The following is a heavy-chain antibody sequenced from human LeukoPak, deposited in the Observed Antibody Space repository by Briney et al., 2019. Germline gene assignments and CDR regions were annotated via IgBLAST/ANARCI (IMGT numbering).Heavy chain of an antibody. V-gene: IGHV3-23*01. CDR3: AKGTIAVAGTDLDY. Sequence: TGGSLRLSCAASEFTFGDYAMGWVRQGPGKGLEWVSAISGNGVSTFYADSVRGRFTISRDNSKNTLYLQMNSLRAEDTAVYYCAKGTIAVAGTDLDYWGQGTLVTVSS. J-gene: IGHJ4*02. CDR2: ISGNGVST. D-gene: IGHD6-19*01. CDR1: EFTFGDYA.